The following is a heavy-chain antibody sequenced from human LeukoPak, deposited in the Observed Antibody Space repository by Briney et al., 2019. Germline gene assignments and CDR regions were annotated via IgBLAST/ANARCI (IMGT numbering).Heavy chain of an antibody. D-gene: IGHD5-12*01. CDR1: GGSISNYY. Sequence: SETLSLTCSFSGGSISNYYWSWVRQPPGKGLEWIGYIYYSGSTDYNPSLKSRVAISIDTSKNQFSLKLSSVTAADTAVYYCARSSVAPRHPDYWGQGTLVTVSS. CDR2: IYYSGST. J-gene: IGHJ4*02. CDR3: ARSSVAPRHPDY. V-gene: IGHV4-59*01.